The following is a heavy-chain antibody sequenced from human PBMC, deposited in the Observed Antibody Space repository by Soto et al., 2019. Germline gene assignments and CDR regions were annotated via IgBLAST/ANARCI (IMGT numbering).Heavy chain of an antibody. CDR3: AKGGYYSLFDI. V-gene: IGHV3-23*01. J-gene: IGHJ3*02. CDR1: GFPFSCYA. Sequence: GGSLRLSCLASGFPFSCYAMSWVRQTPGKGLEWVSGISGSGGRTYYADSVKGRFTISRDNSNNTLSLQMHILRVEDTAVYFCAKGGYYSLFDIWGQGTMVTVSS. D-gene: IGHD3-16*01. CDR2: ISGSGGRT.